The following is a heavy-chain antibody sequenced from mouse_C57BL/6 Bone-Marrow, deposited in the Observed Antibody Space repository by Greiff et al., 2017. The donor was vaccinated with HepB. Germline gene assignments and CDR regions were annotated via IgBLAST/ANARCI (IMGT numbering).Heavy chain of an antibody. Sequence: GKLVESEGGLVQPGSSMKLSCTASGFTFSDYYMAWVRQVPEKGLEWVANINYDGSSTYYLDSLKSRFIISRDNAKNILYLQMSSLKSEDTATYYCARVYDGYYSFAYWGQGTLVTVSA. CDR3: ARVYDGYYSFAY. J-gene: IGHJ3*01. V-gene: IGHV5-16*01. D-gene: IGHD2-3*01. CDR1: GFTFSDYY. CDR2: INYDGSST.